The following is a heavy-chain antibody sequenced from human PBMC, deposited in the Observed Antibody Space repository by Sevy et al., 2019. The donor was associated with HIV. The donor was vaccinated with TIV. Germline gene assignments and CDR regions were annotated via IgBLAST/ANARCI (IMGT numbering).Heavy chain of an antibody. V-gene: IGHV1-2*02. CDR1: GYTFTGYY. CDR3: ARVGARDIVVVPAAIGGFDY. Sequence: ASVKVSCKASGYTFTGYYMHWVRQAPGQGLEWMGWINPNSGGTNYAQKFQGRVTMTRDTSISTAYMELSRLRSDDTAVYYGARVGARDIVVVPAAIGGFDYWGEGTLVTVSS. J-gene: IGHJ4*02. CDR2: INPNSGGT. D-gene: IGHD2-2*02.